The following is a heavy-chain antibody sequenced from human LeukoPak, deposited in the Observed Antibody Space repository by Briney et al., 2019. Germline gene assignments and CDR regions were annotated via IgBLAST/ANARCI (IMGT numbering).Heavy chain of an antibody. CDR3: ARVRSGSLDY. CDR1: GFTFSSYS. D-gene: IGHD1-26*01. J-gene: IGHJ4*02. CDR2: IRSSSSDI. Sequence: GGSLRLSCAASGFTFSSYSMNWVRQAPGKGLEWVSFIRSSSSDIYYADSVKGRFTISRDNAKNSLYLQMGSLRAEDTAVYYCARVRSGSLDYWGQGTLVTVSS. V-gene: IGHV3-21*01.